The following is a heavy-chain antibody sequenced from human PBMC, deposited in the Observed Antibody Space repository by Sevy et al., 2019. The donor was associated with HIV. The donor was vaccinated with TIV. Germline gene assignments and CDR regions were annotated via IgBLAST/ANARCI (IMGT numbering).Heavy chain of an antibody. V-gene: IGHV4-59*12. CDR1: GASITSYY. CDR3: ARVRRRPPVVDSNWYFDV. J-gene: IGHJ2*01. D-gene: IGHD3-22*01. CDR2: VYHSGTT. Sequence: SETLSLTCAVSGASITSYYWNWIRQSPGKGLEWIAYVYHSGTTSYNPSLKSRVSISLDTSRKQFSLTLYSVTAADTAILYCARVRRRPPVVDSNWYFDVWGRGTLVTVSS.